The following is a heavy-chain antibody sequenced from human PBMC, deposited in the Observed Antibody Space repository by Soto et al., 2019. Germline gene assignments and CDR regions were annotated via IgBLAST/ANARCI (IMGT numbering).Heavy chain of an antibody. CDR1: GGSISSGDYY. D-gene: IGHD5-18*01. CDR2: IYYSGST. J-gene: IGHJ4*02. CDR3: ARESGYSSIDY. Sequence: PSETLSLTCTVSGGSISSGDYYWSWIRQPPGKGLEWIGYIYYSGSTYYNPSLKSRVTISVDTSKSQFSLKLSSVTAADTAVYYCARESGYSSIDYWGQGTLVTVSS. V-gene: IGHV4-30-4*01.